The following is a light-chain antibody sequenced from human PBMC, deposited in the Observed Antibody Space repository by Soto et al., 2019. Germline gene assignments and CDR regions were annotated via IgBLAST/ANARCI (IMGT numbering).Light chain of an antibody. CDR3: QSYDSSLSGSGVV. V-gene: IGLV2-14*01. CDR1: NTDVGGYNY. J-gene: IGLJ2*01. Sequence: QSVLTQPASVSGSPGQSITVSCTGTNTDVGGYNYVSWYQQHPGKAPKLMIYEVSKRPSGVPDRFSGSKSGTSASLAITGLQAEDEADYYCQSYDSSLSGSGVVFGGGTKLTVL. CDR2: EVS.